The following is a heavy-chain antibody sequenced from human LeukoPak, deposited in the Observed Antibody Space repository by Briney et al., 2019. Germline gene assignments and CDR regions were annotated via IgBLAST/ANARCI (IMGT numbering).Heavy chain of an antibody. CDR2: ISYDGSIK. J-gene: IGHJ4*02. CDR1: ASTFNTHA. CDR3: ARPGDYTSSWAWYFDY. Sequence: GGSLRLSRTDPASTFNTHAVHWVRQAPRKGLEWVPVISYDGSIKSYADSAKGRSTISRDNSKNTLNHQRDSPRTEDSAVYYCARPGDYTSSWAWYFDYWGPGTLVTVSS. D-gene: IGHD6-13*01. V-gene: IGHV3-30-3*01.